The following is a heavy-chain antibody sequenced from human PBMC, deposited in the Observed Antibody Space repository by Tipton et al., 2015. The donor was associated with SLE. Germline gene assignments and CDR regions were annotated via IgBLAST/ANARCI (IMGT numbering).Heavy chain of an antibody. CDR1: GGSVSGHY. CDR3: ARPVTMIVVAEDYDAFDI. J-gene: IGHJ3*02. V-gene: IGHV4-34*01. CDR2: INHSGRT. Sequence: TLSLTCAVYGGSVSGHYWSWIRQPPGKGLEWIGEINHSGRTNYNPSLKSRVTISVDTSKNQFSLKLSSVTAADTAVYYCARPVTMIVVAEDYDAFDIWGQGTMVTVSS. D-gene: IGHD3-22*01.